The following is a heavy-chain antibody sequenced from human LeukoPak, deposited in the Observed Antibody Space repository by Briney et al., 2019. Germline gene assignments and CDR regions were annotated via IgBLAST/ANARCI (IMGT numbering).Heavy chain of an antibody. CDR3: AKDARRYSSGLN. CDR1: GFTFSSYG. CDR2: ISYDGGNK. D-gene: IGHD6-19*01. V-gene: IGHV3-30*18. Sequence: GGSLRLSCAASGFTFSSYGMHWVRQAPGKGLEWVAVISYDGGNKYYADSVKGRFTISRDNSKNTLYLQMNSLRAEDTAVYYCAKDARRYSSGLNWGQGTLVTVSS. J-gene: IGHJ4*02.